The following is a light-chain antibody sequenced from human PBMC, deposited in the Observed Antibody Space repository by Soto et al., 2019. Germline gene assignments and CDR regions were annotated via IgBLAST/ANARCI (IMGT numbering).Light chain of an antibody. Sequence: EIVMTQSPATLSVSPGERATLSCKASQSVSTNLAWYQQKPGQAPRLLIYGASTRATGIPARFSGSGSGTEFTLTISTFRSDDFAFYFCQQYNNWPPLTFGGGTKVEIK. CDR2: GAS. CDR3: QQYNNWPPLT. V-gene: IGKV3-15*01. CDR1: QSVSTN. J-gene: IGKJ4*01.